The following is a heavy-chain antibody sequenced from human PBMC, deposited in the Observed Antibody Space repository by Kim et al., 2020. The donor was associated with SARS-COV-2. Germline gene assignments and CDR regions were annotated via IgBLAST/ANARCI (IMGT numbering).Heavy chain of an antibody. V-gene: IGHV1-46*01. Sequence: ASVKVSCKASGYTFTSYYMHWVRQAPGQGLEWMGIINPSGGSTSYAQKFQGRVTMTRDTSTSTVYMELSSLRSEDTAVYYCARDPDIVVVPAATDYYYYGMDVWGQGTTVTVSS. J-gene: IGHJ6*02. CDR1: GYTFTSYY. CDR2: INPSGGST. CDR3: ARDPDIVVVPAATDYYYYGMDV. D-gene: IGHD2-2*01.